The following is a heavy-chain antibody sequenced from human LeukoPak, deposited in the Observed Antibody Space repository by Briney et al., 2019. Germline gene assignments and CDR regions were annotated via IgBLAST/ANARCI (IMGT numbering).Heavy chain of an antibody. Sequence: GGSLRLSCAASGFTFSSYAMSWVRQAPGKGLEWVSAISGSGGSTYYAYSVKGRFTISRDNSKNTLYLQMNSLRAEDTAVYYCARHSSSCYDYYGMDVWGQGTTVTVSS. CDR2: ISGSGGST. CDR1: GFTFSSYA. CDR3: ARHSSSCYDYYGMDV. D-gene: IGHD6-13*01. V-gene: IGHV3-23*01. J-gene: IGHJ6*02.